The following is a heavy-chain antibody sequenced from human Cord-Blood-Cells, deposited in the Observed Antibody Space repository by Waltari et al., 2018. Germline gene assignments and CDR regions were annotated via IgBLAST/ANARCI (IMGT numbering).Heavy chain of an antibody. CDR3: ARSSGCYAFDI. CDR1: GFTFSSYS. D-gene: IGHD6-19*01. CDR2: IISSSSYI. J-gene: IGHJ3*02. Sequence: EVQLVEYGGGLVKPGGSLRLSCAASGFTFSSYSMNGDRQAPGRERGWVSSIISSSSYITYADSVMDRFTITRNNTKISLYLQMNSLRADDTAVYYCARSSGCYAFDIWGQGTMVTVSS. V-gene: IGHV3-21*01.